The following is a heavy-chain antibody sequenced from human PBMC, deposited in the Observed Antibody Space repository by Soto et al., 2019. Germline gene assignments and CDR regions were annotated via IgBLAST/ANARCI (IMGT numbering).Heavy chain of an antibody. CDR1: GGSITSENW. J-gene: IGHJ5*02. CDR3: ARDQDPQFSSTPGAREPWSPAPVQFDP. Sequence: QVQLQESGPGLVKPSGTLSLTCAVSGGSITSENWWSWVRQPPGRGLEWIGEIYHSGSTNYNPSLKSRVTISLDKSKNQFSLQLSSVTAADTAVYYCARDQDPQFSSTPGAREPWSPAPVQFDPWGQGSLVIVSS. D-gene: IGHD7-27*01. V-gene: IGHV4-4*02. CDR2: IYHSGST.